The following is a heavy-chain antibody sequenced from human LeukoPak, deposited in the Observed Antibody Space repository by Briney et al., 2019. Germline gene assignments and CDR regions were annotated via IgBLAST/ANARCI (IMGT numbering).Heavy chain of an antibody. Sequence: ASVKVSCKASGYTFTGYYMHWVRQAPGQGLEWMGWINPNSGGTNYAQKFQGRVTMTRDTSISTAYMELSRLRSDDTAVYYCARVSKSFFNLAYWGEGTLVTVSS. D-gene: IGHD2/OR15-2a*01. J-gene: IGHJ4*02. CDR1: GYTFTGYY. CDR3: ARVSKSFFNLAY. V-gene: IGHV1-2*02. CDR2: INPNSGGT.